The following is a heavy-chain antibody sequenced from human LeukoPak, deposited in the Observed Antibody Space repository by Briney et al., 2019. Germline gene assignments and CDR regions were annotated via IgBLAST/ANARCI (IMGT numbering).Heavy chain of an antibody. CDR1: GYTFTSYD. V-gene: IGHV1-8*01. J-gene: IGHJ4*02. Sequence: SXXVSFKASGYTFTSYDINWVRQATGKGHEWVGWMNPNSGNTGYAQKFQGRVTMTRNTSISTAYMELSSLRSEDTAVYYCARAPFGTSPGYYFDYWGQGTLVTVSS. CDR3: ARAPFGTSPGYYFDY. D-gene: IGHD2/OR15-2a*01. CDR2: MNPNSGNT.